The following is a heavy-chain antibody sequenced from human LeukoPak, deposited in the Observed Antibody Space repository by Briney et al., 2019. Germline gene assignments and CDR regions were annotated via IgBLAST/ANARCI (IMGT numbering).Heavy chain of an antibody. Sequence: SGPTLVNPTQTLTLTCTFSGFSLSTSGMCVSWIRQPPGKALEWLARIDWDDDKYYSTSLKTRLTISKDTSKSQVVLTMTNMDPVDTATYYCARTPHMYYYDSSGSTNYFDYWGQGTLVTVSS. D-gene: IGHD3-22*01. CDR1: GFSLSTSGMC. CDR2: IDWDDDK. CDR3: ARTPHMYYYDSSGSTNYFDY. J-gene: IGHJ4*02. V-gene: IGHV2-70*11.